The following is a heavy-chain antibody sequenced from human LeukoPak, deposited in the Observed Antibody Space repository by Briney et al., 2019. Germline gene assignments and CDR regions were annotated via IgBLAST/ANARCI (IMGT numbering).Heavy chain of an antibody. D-gene: IGHD6-13*01. CDR2: INTNTGNP. CDR3: ARDLSMVGSWDPDYYYYYGMDV. CDR1: GYTFTSYA. J-gene: IGHJ6*02. V-gene: IGHV7-4-1*02. Sequence: EASVKVSCKASGYTFTSYAMNWVRQAPGQGLEWMGWINTNTGNPTYAQGFTGRIVFSLDTSVSTAYLQISSLKAEDTAVYYCARDLSMVGSWDPDYYYYYGMDVWGQGTTVTVSS.